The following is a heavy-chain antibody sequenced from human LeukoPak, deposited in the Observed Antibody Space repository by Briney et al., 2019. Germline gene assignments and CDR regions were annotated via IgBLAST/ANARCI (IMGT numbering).Heavy chain of an antibody. Sequence: SETLSLTCTVSGDSISNSDYYWGWIRQPPGKGLEWIGTIYFTGRTYYNPSLTSRVTMSVDTSKNEFSLKLRSVTAADTAMYYCGKVGGNSNSWGQGTLVTVSS. CDR1: GDSISNSDYY. J-gene: IGHJ4*02. V-gene: IGHV4-39*01. D-gene: IGHD4-23*01. CDR3: GKVGGNSNS. CDR2: IYFTGRT.